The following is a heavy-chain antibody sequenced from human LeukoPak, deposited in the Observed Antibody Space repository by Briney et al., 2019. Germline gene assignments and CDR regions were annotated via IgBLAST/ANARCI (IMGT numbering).Heavy chain of an antibody. Sequence: GGSLRLSCAASGFTFSSYEMNWVRQAPGKGLEWVSCITSSGSTTYYADSVKGRLTISRDNAKNSLYLQMNSLRAEDTAVYYCAKGRYGGFDYWGQGTLVTVS. D-gene: IGHD3-10*01. CDR2: ITSSGSTT. CDR1: GFTFSSYE. J-gene: IGHJ4*02. V-gene: IGHV3-48*03. CDR3: AKGRYGGFDY.